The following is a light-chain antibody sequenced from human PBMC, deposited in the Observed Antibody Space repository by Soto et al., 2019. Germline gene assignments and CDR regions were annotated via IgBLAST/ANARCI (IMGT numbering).Light chain of an antibody. CDR1: QDISNY. CDR3: QQYDNLPLT. V-gene: IGKV1-33*01. Sequence: DIQMTQSPSSLSASVGARVTITCKASQDISNYLYWYQQKPGKAPKLLIYDASNLETGVPSRFSGSGCGTDFTFAISSLQPEDIATYYCQQYDNLPLTFGGGTKVELK. CDR2: DAS. J-gene: IGKJ4*01.